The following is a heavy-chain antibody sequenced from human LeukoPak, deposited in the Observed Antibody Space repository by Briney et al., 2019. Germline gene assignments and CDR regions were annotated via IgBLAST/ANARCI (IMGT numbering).Heavy chain of an antibody. D-gene: IGHD3-10*01. CDR3: ARDPGDYYGSGSSDAFDI. Sequence: PGGSLRLSCAASGFTFSSYGMHWVRQAPGQGLEWVAVIWYDGSNKYYADSVKGRFTISRDNSKNTLYLQMNSLRAEDTAVYYCARDPGDYYGSGSSDAFDIWGQGTMVTVSS. V-gene: IGHV3-33*01. CDR2: IWYDGSNK. CDR1: GFTFSSYG. J-gene: IGHJ3*02.